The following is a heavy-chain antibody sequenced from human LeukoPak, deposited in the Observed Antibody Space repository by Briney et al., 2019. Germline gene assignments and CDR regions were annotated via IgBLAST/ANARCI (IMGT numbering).Heavy chain of an antibody. CDR1: GGSISSYY. CDR2: IYYSGST. V-gene: IGHV4-59*05. CDR3: ARHSGYSYGYAYYYYYMDV. Sequence: SETLSLTSTVSGGSISSYYWSWIRQPPGKGLEWVGSIYYSGSTYYNPSLKSRVTISVDPSKNQFSLKLSSVTAADTAVYYCARHSGYSYGYAYYYYYMDVWGKGTTVTVSS. J-gene: IGHJ6*03. D-gene: IGHD5-18*01.